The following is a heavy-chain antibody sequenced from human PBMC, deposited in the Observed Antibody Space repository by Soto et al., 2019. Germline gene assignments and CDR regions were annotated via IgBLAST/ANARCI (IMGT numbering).Heavy chain of an antibody. V-gene: IGHV3-21*01. CDR1: GFTFSTYI. J-gene: IGHJ4*02. CDR2: VDNNNNYI. D-gene: IGHD5-18*01. CDR3: ARGRGYSYGFFDY. Sequence: PGGSLRLSCAASGFTFSTYIMSWVRQAPGKGLGWVSSVDNNNNYIYYADSLKGRFTMSSDNAKNSLDLQMNSLRAEDTAVYYCARGRGYSYGFFDYWGQGTLVTVSS.